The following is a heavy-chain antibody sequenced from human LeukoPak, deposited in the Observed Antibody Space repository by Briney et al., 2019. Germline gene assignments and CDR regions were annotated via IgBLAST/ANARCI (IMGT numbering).Heavy chain of an antibody. CDR2: ISSSSSYI. CDR3: ARDGYSYDAFDI. CDR1: GFTFSSYS. Sequence: PGGSLRLSCAASGFTFSSYSMNWVRQAPGKGLEWVSSISSSSSYIYYADSVKGRFIISRDNAKNSLYLQMNSLRAEDMAVYYCARDGYSYDAFDIWGQGTMVTVSS. D-gene: IGHD2-15*01. J-gene: IGHJ3*02. V-gene: IGHV3-21*01.